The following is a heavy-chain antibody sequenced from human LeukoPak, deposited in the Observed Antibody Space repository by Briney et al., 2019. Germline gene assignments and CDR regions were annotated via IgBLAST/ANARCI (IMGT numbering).Heavy chain of an antibody. Sequence: PGRSLRLSCAASGFTFSSYAMHWVRQAPGKGLEWVAVISYGGSNKYYADSVKGRFTISRDNSKNTLYLQMNSLRAEDTAVYYCASLGGYGYGNYWGQGTLVTVSS. V-gene: IGHV3-30-3*01. J-gene: IGHJ4*02. CDR2: ISYGGSNK. D-gene: IGHD5-12*01. CDR3: ASLGGYGYGNY. CDR1: GFTFSSYA.